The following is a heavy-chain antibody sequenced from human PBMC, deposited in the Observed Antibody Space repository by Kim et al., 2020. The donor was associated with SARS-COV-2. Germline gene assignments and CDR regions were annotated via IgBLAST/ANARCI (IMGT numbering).Heavy chain of an antibody. J-gene: IGHJ5*02. V-gene: IGHV3-33*01. CDR3: ARDVDTSGYLSRFDP. CDR1: GFVFSSFG. Sequence: GGSLRLSCAASGFVFSSFGMHWVRQAPGKGLEWVAVIRYDGTKQYYADSVRGQFTISRDQSKNMVFLEMNSLRAEDTAVYYCARDVDTSGYLSRFDPWGQGTLVTVSS. D-gene: IGHD3-22*01. CDR2: IRYDGTKQ.